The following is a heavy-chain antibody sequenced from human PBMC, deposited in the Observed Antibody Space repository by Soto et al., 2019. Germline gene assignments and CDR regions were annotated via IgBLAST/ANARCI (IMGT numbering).Heavy chain of an antibody. CDR2: IWYDGSNK. J-gene: IGHJ6*04. CDR3: ARDRLLEWFGTMMDV. V-gene: IGHV3-33*01. CDR1: GFTFSSYG. D-gene: IGHD3-3*01. Sequence: GGSLRLSCAASGFTFSSYGMHWVRQAPGKGLEWVAVIWYDGSNKYYADSVKGRFTISRDNSKNTLYLQMNSLRAEDTAVYYCARDRLLEWFGTMMDVWGKGTTVTVSS.